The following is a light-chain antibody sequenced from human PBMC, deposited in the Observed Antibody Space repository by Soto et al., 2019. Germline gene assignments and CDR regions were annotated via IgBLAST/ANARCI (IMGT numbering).Light chain of an antibody. V-gene: IGLV2-8*01. J-gene: IGLJ2*01. CDR3: SSYVDAGSDVV. Sequence: QSALTQPPSASGSPGQSVTISCTGTSSDVGGYNYVSWYQQYPGKVPKLMIYEVSKRPSGVPDRFSGSKSGNTASLTVSGLQAEDEADYYCSSYVDAGSDVVFGGGTKVTVL. CDR1: SSDVGGYNY. CDR2: EVS.